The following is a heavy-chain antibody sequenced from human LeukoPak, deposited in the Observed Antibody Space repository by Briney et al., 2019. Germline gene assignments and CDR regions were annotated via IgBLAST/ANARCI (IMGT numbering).Heavy chain of an antibody. V-gene: IGHV5-51*01. CDR1: GYTFTTYW. D-gene: IGHD5-18*01. J-gene: IGHJ4*02. Sequence: GESLKISCKVSGYTFTTYWIGWVRQMPGKGLEWMGIIFLGDSDTRYSPSFQGQVTISDDKSISTAYLQWSSLEASDTAIYYCARGFGYAGNYFDYWGQGTPVTVSS. CDR2: IFLGDSDT. CDR3: ARGFGYAGNYFDY.